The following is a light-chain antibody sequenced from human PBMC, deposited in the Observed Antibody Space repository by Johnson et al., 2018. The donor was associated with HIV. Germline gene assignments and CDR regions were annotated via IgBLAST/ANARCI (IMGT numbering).Light chain of an antibody. CDR1: SSNIGRNY. CDR3: ATLDRLSAGGV. V-gene: IGLV1-51*01. CDR2: DNN. Sequence: QSVLTQPPSVSAAPGQKVTISCSGSSSNIGRNYVSWYQQLPGTAPKLLIFDNNERPSGIPDRFSGSKSDTSATLGITGLQTGDEADYYCATLDRLSAGGVFGTGTKLFVL. J-gene: IGLJ1*01.